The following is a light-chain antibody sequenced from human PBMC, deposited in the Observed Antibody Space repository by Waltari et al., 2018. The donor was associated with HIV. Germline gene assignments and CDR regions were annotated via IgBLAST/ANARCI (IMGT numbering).Light chain of an antibody. CDR3: QQYAASPLT. J-gene: IGKJ4*01. V-gene: IGKV3-20*01. CDR1: QSVRSAS. Sequence: EIVLTQSPGTLSLSPGERATLSCRASQSVRSASLAWYQQKPGQAPRLLIFGASSRAPGIPDRFSGSGAVTDFILTISRLEPKDCAVYYCQQYAASPLTFGGGTRVEIK. CDR2: GAS.